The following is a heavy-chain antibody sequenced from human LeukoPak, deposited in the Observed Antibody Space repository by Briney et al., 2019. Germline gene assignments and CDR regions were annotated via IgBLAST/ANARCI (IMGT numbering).Heavy chain of an antibody. V-gene: IGHV3-23*01. Sequence: GGSLRLSCEASGFTFGSFAMYWVRQAPGKGLDWIAGIFGSGGSPHYADSVKGRFTISRDNSKNTVYLQINSLRAEDTAVYYCGKTTAGYSSGQKPAWPVDYWGQGTLITVSS. J-gene: IGHJ4*02. CDR1: GFTFGSFA. CDR3: GKTTAGYSSGQKPAWPVDY. D-gene: IGHD5-18*01. CDR2: IFGSGGSP.